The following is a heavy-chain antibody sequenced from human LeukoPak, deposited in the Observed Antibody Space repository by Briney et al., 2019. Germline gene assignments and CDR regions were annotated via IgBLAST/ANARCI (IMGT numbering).Heavy chain of an antibody. CDR2: INHSGST. D-gene: IGHD3-3*01. CDR1: GGSFSGYY. V-gene: IGHV4-34*01. J-gene: IGHJ4*02. Sequence: SETLSLTRAVYGGSFSGYYWSWIRQPPGKGLEWIGEINHSGSTNYNPPLKSRVTISVDTSKNQFSLKLSSVTAADTAVYYCARSSLLYDFWSGYPYYFDYWGQGTLVTVSS. CDR3: ARSSLLYDFWSGYPYYFDY.